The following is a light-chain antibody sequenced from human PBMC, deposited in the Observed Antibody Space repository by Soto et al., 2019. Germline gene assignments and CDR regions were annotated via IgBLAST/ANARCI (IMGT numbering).Light chain of an antibody. CDR1: SSDVGGYNY. CDR2: EVS. Sequence: QSVLTQPASGSGSPGQSITISCTGTSSDVGGYNYVSWYQQHPGKAPKLMIYEVSNRPSGVSNRFSGSKSGNTASLTISGLQAEDEADYYCSSYTSSSIDYVFGTGTKLTVL. V-gene: IGLV2-14*01. CDR3: SSYTSSSIDYV. J-gene: IGLJ1*01.